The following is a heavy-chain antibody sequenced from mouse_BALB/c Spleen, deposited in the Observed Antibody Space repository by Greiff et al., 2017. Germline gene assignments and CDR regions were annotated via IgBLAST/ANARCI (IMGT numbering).Heavy chain of an antibody. V-gene: IGHV5-17*02. CDR2: ISSGSSTI. CDR3: ARDDYDEDYFDY. Sequence: EVKLMESGGGLVQPGGSRKLSCAASGFTFSSFGMHWVRQAPEKGLEWVAYISSGSSTIYYADTVKGRFTISRDNPKNTLFLQMTSLRSEDTAMYYCARDDYDEDYFDYWGQGTTLTVSS. J-gene: IGHJ2*01. D-gene: IGHD2-4*01. CDR1: GFTFSSFG.